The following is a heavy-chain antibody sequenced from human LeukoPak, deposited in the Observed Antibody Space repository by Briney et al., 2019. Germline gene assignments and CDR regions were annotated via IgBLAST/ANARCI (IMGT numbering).Heavy chain of an antibody. CDR1: GGTFSSYA. D-gene: IGHD3-16*02. V-gene: IGHV1-69*04. CDR3: AGGEISAALYYYYMDV. Sequence: SVKVSCKASGGTFSSYAISWVRQAPGQGLEWMGRIIPILGIANYAQKFQGRVTITADESTSTAYMELSSLRSEDTAVYYCAGGEISAALYYYYMDVWGKGTTVTVSS. J-gene: IGHJ6*03. CDR2: IIPILGIA.